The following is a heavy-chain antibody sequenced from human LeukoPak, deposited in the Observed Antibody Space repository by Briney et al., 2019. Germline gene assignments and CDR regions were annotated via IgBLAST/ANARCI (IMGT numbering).Heavy chain of an antibody. V-gene: IGHV4-34*01. J-gene: IGHJ6*02. Sequence: TETLSLTCAVYGGSFSGYYWSWIRQPPGKGLEWIGEINHSGSTNYNPSLKSRVTISVDTSKNQFSLKLSSVTAADTAVYYCARGRATVTYYYYYGMDVWGQGTTVTVSS. CDR2: INHSGST. CDR1: GGSFSGYY. CDR3: ARGRATVTYYYYYGMDV. D-gene: IGHD4-17*01.